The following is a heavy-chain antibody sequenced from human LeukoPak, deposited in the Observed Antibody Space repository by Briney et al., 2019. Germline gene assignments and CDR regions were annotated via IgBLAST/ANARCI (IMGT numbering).Heavy chain of an antibody. V-gene: IGHV6-1*01. CDR2: TYYRSKWYN. J-gene: IGHJ5*02. CDR3: AKSSVLLWFGELLHWFDP. Sequence: SQTLSLTCAISGDSVSSNSAAWNWIRQSPSRGLEWLGRTYYRSKWYNDYAVSVKSRITINPDTSKNQFSLQLNSVTPEDTAVYYCAKSSVLLWFGELLHWFDPWGQGTLVTVSP. CDR1: GDSVSSNSAA. D-gene: IGHD3-10*01.